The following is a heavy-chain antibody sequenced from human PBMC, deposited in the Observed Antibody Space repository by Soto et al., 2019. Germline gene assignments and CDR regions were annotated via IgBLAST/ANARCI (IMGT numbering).Heavy chain of an antibody. J-gene: IGHJ4*02. Sequence: SETLSLTCAVYGVSFNDYYWSWIRQPPGKGLEWIGEINHSVSTNYNPSLKSRVTISVDTSKNQFSLKLSSVTAADTAVYYCARVGLYYYGSGNSFGYLGLGTLLAVSS. D-gene: IGHD3-10*01. CDR2: INHSVST. V-gene: IGHV4-34*01. CDR3: ARVGLYYYGSGNSFGY. CDR1: GVSFNDYY.